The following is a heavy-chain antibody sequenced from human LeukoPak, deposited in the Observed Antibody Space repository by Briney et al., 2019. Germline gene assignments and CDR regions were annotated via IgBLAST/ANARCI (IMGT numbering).Heavy chain of an antibody. CDR2: ISGSGGST. D-gene: IGHD4-17*01. J-gene: IGHJ4*02. CDR1: GFTFSRYV. V-gene: IGHV3-23*01. CDR3: ARLNFGDDY. Sequence: PGGSLRLSCAASGFTFSRYVMSWVRQAPGKGLEWVSSISGSGGSTYYADSVKGRFSISRDNSKNTVHLQMNSLRAEDTAVYYCARLNFGDDYWGQGTLVTVSS.